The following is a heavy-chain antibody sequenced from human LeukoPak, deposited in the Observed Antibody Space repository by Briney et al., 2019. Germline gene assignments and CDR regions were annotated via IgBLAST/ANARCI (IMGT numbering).Heavy chain of an antibody. CDR2: IRYDGSNK. CDR1: GFTFSSYW. CDR3: AREVYNSFDY. D-gene: IGHD3-10*01. V-gene: IGHV3-30*02. Sequence: GGSLRLSCAASGFTFSSYWMHWVRQAPGKGLEWVAFIRYDGSNKYYAGSVKGRFTISRDNAKDSLYLQLNSLRADDTAVYYCAREVYNSFDYWGQGTLVTVSS. J-gene: IGHJ4*02.